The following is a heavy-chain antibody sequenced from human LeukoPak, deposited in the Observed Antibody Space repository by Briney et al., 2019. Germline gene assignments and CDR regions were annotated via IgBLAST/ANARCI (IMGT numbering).Heavy chain of an antibody. V-gene: IGHV4-59*01. CDR2: ISNTGIT. J-gene: IGHJ4*02. D-gene: IGHD6-13*01. CDR1: GGSISPYY. Sequence: SETLSLTCTVSGGSISPYYWNWIRQPPGKGLEWIGYISNTGITTYNPSLQSRVTISVDTSKSQFSLKLSSVTAADTAVYYCARSVGYSSSWSLWGQGTLVPVSS. CDR3: ARSVGYSSSWSL.